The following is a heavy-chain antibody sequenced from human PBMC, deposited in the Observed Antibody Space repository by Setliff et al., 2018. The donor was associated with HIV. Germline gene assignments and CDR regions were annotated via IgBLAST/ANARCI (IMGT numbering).Heavy chain of an antibody. V-gene: IGHV4-59*08. J-gene: IGHJ3*02. D-gene: IGHD3-3*01. Sequence: SETLSLTCAVSGASIKTRFWSWIRQAPGKGLEWIGSIYYSGRTNYNPSLRSRVTISVDTSKNQFSLKLSSVTAADTAVYYCARAFLYYNFWSGYLGQYQNDAFDIWGQGTMVTVSS. CDR1: GASIKTRF. CDR3: ARAFLYYNFWSGYLGQYQNDAFDI. CDR2: IYYSGRT.